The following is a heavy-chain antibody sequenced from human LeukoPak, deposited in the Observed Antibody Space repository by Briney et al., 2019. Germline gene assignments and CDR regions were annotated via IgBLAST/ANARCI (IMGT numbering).Heavy chain of an antibody. CDR1: GGSFSGYY. J-gene: IGHJ5*02. D-gene: IGHD6-13*01. Sequence: KPSETLSLTCAVYGGSFSGYYWSWIRQPPGKGLEWIGEINHSGSTNYNPSLKSRVTISVDTFKNQFSLKLSSVTAADTAVYYCARGGSSSWYGWFDPWGQGTLVTVSS. CDR3: ARGGSSSWYGWFDP. CDR2: INHSGST. V-gene: IGHV4-34*01.